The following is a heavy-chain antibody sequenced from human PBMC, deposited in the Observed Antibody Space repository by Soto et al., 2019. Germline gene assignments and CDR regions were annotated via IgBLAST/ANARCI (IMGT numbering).Heavy chain of an antibody. D-gene: IGHD6-6*01. J-gene: IGHJ5*02. CDR1: GFTFSSYG. V-gene: IGHV3-30*03. CDR3: ATDPYSSSYNWFDP. Sequence: QVQLVEAGGCVVQPGRSLRLSCAASGFTFSSYGMHWVRQAPGKGLEWVAVISYDGSNKYYADSVKGRFTISRDNSKNTLYLQMNSLRAEDTAVYYCATDPYSSSYNWFDPWGQGTLVTVSS. CDR2: ISYDGSNK.